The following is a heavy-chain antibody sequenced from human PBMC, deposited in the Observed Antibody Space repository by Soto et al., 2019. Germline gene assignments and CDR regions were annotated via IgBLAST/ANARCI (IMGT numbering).Heavy chain of an antibody. V-gene: IGHV3-48*01. Sequence: GGSLRLSCAASGFTFSSYSMNWVRQAPGKGLEWVSYISSSSSTIYYADSVKGRFTISRDNSKNTLYLQMNSLRAEDTAVYYCARDLDVLVPAATKEYYYYGMDVWGQGTTVTVSS. CDR1: GFTFSSYS. CDR3: ARDLDVLVPAATKEYYYYGMDV. D-gene: IGHD2-2*01. CDR2: ISSSSSTI. J-gene: IGHJ6*02.